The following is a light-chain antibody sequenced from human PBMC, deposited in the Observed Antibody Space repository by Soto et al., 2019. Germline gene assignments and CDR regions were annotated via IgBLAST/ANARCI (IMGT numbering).Light chain of an antibody. CDR2: WAS. J-gene: IGKJ4*01. V-gene: IGKV4-1*01. CDR3: QQYYITPLP. Sequence: VITHFAVSLAVSIKQMATINCKSSQSFLYSSNNKNYLAWYQQKPGQPPKLLIYWASTRESGVPDRFSGSGSGTDFTLTISSLQAEDVTVYYCQQYYITPLPSGGGTNADI. CDR1: QSFLYSSNNKNY.